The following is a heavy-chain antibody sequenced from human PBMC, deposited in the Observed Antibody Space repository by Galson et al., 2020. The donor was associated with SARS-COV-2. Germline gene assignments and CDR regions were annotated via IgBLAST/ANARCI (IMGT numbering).Heavy chain of an antibody. CDR2: IYPDDSYT. J-gene: IGHJ4*02. V-gene: IGHV5-51*01. D-gene: IGHD6-19*01. CDR3: ARHGASSGWYEGIDY. Sequence: GESLKISCRTSGYSFTNYWIGWVRQMPGKGLEWMGIIYPDDSYTIYSPSFQGQVTISADKSFNTAFLQWSSLKASDTAIYYCARHGASSGWYEGIDYWGQGTLVTVSS. CDR1: GYSFTNYW.